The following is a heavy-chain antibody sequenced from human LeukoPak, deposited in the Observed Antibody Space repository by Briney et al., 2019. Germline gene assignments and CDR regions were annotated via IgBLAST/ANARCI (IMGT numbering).Heavy chain of an antibody. CDR2: VYYTGST. V-gene: IGHV4-59*01. Sequence: SQTLSLTCTVSGGSISSYYWSWIRQPPGKGLEWIGYVYYTGSTNSNPSLKSRVTISVDTSKNQFSLKLSSVTAADTAVYYCARHTNSDAFDIWGQGTMVTVSS. D-gene: IGHD4-4*01. J-gene: IGHJ3*02. CDR1: GGSISSYY. CDR3: ARHTNSDAFDI.